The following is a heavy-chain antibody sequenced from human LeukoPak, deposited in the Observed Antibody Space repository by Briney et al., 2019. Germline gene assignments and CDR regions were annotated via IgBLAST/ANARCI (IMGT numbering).Heavy chain of an antibody. CDR1: GFAVIDNY. CDR2: IYSGGNT. J-gene: IGHJ4*02. D-gene: IGHD5-12*01. Sequence: GGSLRLSCAASGFAVIDNYMNWVRQAPGKGLEWVAVIYSGGNTYYADSVAGRFTISRDTATNTVYLQMNSLRADDTAVYYCAREDSGYGLHLDYWGQGTLVTVSS. V-gene: IGHV3-66*01. CDR3: AREDSGYGLHLDY.